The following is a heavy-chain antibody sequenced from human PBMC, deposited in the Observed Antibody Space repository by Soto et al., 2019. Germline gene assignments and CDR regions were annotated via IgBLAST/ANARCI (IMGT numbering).Heavy chain of an antibody. CDR1: GGSFSGYY. D-gene: IGHD6-13*01. V-gene: IGHV4-34*01. CDR3: ARLPRRIEAAGNRLTNWFDP. Sequence: SETLSLTCAVYGGSFSGYYWSWIRQPQGKGLEWIGEINHSGSTNYNPSLKSRVTISVDTSKNQFSLKLSSVTAADTAVYYCARLPRRIEAAGNRLTNWFDPWAQGTLLTVSS. J-gene: IGHJ5*02. CDR2: INHSGST.